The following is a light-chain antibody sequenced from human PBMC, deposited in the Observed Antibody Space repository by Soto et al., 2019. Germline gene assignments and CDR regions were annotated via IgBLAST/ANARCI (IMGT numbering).Light chain of an antibody. CDR2: DVD. Sequence: QPASVSGSPGQSITISCTGTSSDVGNYHYVSWYQHHPGKAPKLMIYDVDNRPSGVSDRFSGSKSGNTASLTISGLQAEDEADYYCNSYTSSGTYVLFGGGTKLTVL. V-gene: IGLV2-14*03. CDR3: NSYTSSGTYVL. J-gene: IGLJ2*01. CDR1: SSDVGNYHY.